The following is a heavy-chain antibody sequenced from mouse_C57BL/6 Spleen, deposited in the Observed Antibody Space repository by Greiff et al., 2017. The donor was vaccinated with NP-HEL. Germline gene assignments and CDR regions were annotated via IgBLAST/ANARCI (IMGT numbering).Heavy chain of an antibody. Sequence: EVKLMESGGGLVKPGGSLKLSCAASGFTFSSYAMSWVRQTPEKRLEWVATISDGGSYTDYPDNVKGRFTISRDNAKNNLYLQMSHLKSEDTAMYYCARQRGRSRVFDYWGQGTTLTVSS. CDR3: ARQRGRSRVFDY. D-gene: IGHD1-1*01. CDR1: GFTFSSYA. V-gene: IGHV5-4*03. J-gene: IGHJ2*01. CDR2: ISDGGSYT.